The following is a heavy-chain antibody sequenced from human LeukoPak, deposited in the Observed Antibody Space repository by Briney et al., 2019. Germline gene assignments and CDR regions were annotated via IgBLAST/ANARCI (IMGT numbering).Heavy chain of an antibody. CDR3: ARDISGDWYSGSYLTFDY. CDR2: IYSGGST. V-gene: IGHV3-66*01. CDR1: GFTVSSNY. J-gene: IGHJ4*02. D-gene: IGHD1-26*01. Sequence: GGSLRLSCAASGFTVSSNYMSWVRQAPGKGLEWVSVIYSGGSTYYADSVKGRFTISRGNSKNTLYLQMNSLRAEDTAVYYCARDISGDWYSGSYLTFDYWGQGTLVTVSS.